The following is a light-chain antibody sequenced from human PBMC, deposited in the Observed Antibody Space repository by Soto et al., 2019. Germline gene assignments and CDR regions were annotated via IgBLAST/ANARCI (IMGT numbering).Light chain of an antibody. Sequence: QSALTQPASVSGSPGQSITISCIGVSSDIGNSKFVSWYQQVPGRAPQLVLYEGTRRPSGVSNRLSGAMSDNAASLTISAVQTEDEGDYYCSLHAGSVVLFGGGTKVTVL. CDR2: EGT. V-gene: IGLV2-23*01. CDR1: SSDIGNSKF. J-gene: IGLJ2*01. CDR3: SLHAGSVVL.